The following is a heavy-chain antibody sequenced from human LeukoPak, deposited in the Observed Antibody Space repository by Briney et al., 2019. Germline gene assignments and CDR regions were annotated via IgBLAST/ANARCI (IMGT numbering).Heavy chain of an antibody. J-gene: IGHJ4*02. CDR2: ISAYNGNT. D-gene: IGHD3-22*01. CDR3: ARDRRRGDSSGYYYTQSYY. V-gene: IGHV1-18*01. Sequence: ASVKVSCKASGYTFTSYGISWVRQAPGQGLEWMGWISAYNGNTNYAQKLQGRVTMTTDTSTSTAHMELRSLRSDDTAVYYCARDRRRGDSSGYYYTQSYYWGQGTLVTVSS. CDR1: GYTFTSYG.